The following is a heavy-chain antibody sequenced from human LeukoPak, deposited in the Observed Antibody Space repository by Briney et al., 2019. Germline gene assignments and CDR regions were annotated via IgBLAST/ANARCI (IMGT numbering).Heavy chain of an antibody. Sequence: SGGSLRLSCAASGFTVSRSYMIWVRQAPGKGLEWVSVLYSGGSTYYADSVKGRFTISRDNSKNTLYLQMNSLRAEDTAVYYCARDGRDYGDYAYCGQGTLVTVSS. CDR3: ARDGRDYGDYAY. CDR1: GFTVSRSY. V-gene: IGHV3-66*01. D-gene: IGHD4-17*01. J-gene: IGHJ4*02. CDR2: LYSGGST.